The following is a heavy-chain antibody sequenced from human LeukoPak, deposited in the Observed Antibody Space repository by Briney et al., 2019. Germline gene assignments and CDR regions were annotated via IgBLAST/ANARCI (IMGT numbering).Heavy chain of an antibody. D-gene: IGHD5-18*01. Sequence: GASVKVSCKASGGTFSSYAISWVRQAPGQGLEWMGGIIPIFGTANYAQKFQGRVTITADESTSTAYMELSSLRSKDTAVYYCARGTTAMVNDYWGQGTLVTVSS. J-gene: IGHJ4*02. CDR3: ARGTTAMVNDY. CDR1: GGTFSSYA. V-gene: IGHV1-69*01. CDR2: IIPIFGTA.